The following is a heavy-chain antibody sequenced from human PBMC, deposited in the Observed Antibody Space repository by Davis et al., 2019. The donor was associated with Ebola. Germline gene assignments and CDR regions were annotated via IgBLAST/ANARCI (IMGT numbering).Heavy chain of an antibody. V-gene: IGHV7-4-1*02. Sequence: ASAQVSCNASAYTFTSYAMNWVRQAPGQGLEWTGWINTNTGNPTYAQGFTGRFVFSLDTSVSTAYLQISSLKAGDTAVYYCARGRQLGDYWGQGTLVTVSS. J-gene: IGHJ4*02. CDR1: AYTFTSYA. D-gene: IGHD6-13*01. CDR3: ARGRQLGDY. CDR2: INTNTGNP.